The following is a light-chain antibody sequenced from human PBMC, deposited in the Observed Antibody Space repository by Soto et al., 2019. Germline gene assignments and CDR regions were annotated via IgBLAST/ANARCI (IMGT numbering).Light chain of an antibody. V-gene: IGKV4-1*01. CDR3: QQYYSTPWT. Sequence: DIVMTQSPDSLAVSLGERATFNCKSSQSVLYSPNNKNYLAWYQQKPGQPPKLLIYWASTRESGVPDRFSGSGSGTDFTLTISSLQAEDVAVYYCQQYYSTPWTFGQGNKVEI. J-gene: IGKJ1*01. CDR1: QSVLYSPNNKNY. CDR2: WAS.